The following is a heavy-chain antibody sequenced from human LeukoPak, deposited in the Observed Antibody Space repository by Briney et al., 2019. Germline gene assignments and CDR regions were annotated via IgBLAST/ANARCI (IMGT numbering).Heavy chain of an antibody. D-gene: IGHD6-19*01. J-gene: IGHJ4*02. CDR2: ISGSGGST. CDR1: GFTFSSYA. CDR3: ARGQWLISTFDY. Sequence: GASLRLSCAASGFTFSSYAMSWVRQTPGKGLEWVSAISGSGGSTYYADSVKGRFTISRDNSKNTLYLQMNSLRAEDTAVYYCARGQWLISTFDYWGQGTLVTVSS. V-gene: IGHV3-23*01.